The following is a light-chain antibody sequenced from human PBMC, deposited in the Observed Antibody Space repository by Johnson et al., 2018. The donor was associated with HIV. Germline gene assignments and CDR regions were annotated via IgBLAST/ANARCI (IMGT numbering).Light chain of an antibody. CDR1: SSNIGNNY. V-gene: IGLV1-51*02. J-gene: IGLJ1*01. Sequence: QSVLTQPPSVSAAPRQKVTISCSGSSSNIGNNYVSWYQQLPGTAPKLLIYEKNKRPSGIPDRFSASKSGTSATLDITGLQTGDEADYYCGTWDSSLSAYVFGTGTKVTVL. CDR3: GTWDSSLSAYV. CDR2: EKN.